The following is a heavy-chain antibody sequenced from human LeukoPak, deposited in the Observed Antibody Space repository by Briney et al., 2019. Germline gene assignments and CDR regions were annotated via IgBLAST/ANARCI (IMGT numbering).Heavy chain of an antibody. Sequence: GGSLRLSCAASGFTFSSYGMHWVRQAPGKGLEWVAVIWYDGSNKYYADSVKGRFTISRDNSKNTLYLQMNSLRAEDTAMYYCAMGEYSSSAEYFQHWGQGTLVTVSS. CDR2: IWYDGSNK. CDR1: GFTFSSYG. V-gene: IGHV3-33*01. D-gene: IGHD6-13*01. CDR3: AMGEYSSSAEYFQH. J-gene: IGHJ1*01.